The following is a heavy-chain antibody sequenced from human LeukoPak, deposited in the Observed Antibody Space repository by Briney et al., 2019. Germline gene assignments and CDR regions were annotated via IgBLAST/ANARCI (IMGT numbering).Heavy chain of an antibody. CDR1: GCTLTVYY. CDR2: INPNSGGT. V-gene: IGHV1-2*02. Sequence: ASVMVSCKASGCTLTVYYMHLVRQAPGQGLDWMGWINPNSGGTKYAQKFQGRVTMTRDTSISTAYMELSRLRSYDTAVYYGATDIAVAGKGTYYLDYWGQGTLVTVSS. D-gene: IGHD6-19*01. CDR3: ATDIAVAGKGTYYLDY. J-gene: IGHJ4*02.